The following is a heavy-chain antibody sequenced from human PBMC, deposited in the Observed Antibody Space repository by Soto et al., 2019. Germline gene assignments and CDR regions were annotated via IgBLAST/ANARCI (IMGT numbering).Heavy chain of an antibody. CDR2: INHSGST. Sequence: QAQLEQWGAGLLKPSETLSLTCAVYTGSFKNYYWTWIRQPPGKGLEWIGEINHSGSTKYNPSLKSRVAMSVDTSTNQFSLKLRSVTAADTAVYSCARGTREGWFFDLWGRGTLVAVSS. CDR3: ARGTREGWFFDL. J-gene: IGHJ2*01. V-gene: IGHV4-34*01. CDR1: TGSFKNYY.